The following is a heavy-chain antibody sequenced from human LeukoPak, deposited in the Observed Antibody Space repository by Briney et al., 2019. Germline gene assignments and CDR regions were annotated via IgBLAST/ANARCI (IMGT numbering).Heavy chain of an antibody. CDR1: GFTFSDYW. D-gene: IGHD1-1*01. CDR2: IRYDGSNK. V-gene: IGHV3-30*02. CDR3: AKDLSGGTYYYYHYMDV. J-gene: IGHJ6*03. Sequence: PGGSLRLSCAASGFTFSDYWMSWVRQAPGKGLEWVAFIRYDGSNKYYADSVKGRFTISRDNSKNTLYLQMNSLRAEDTAVYYCAKDLSGGTYYYYHYMDVWGKGTTVTISS.